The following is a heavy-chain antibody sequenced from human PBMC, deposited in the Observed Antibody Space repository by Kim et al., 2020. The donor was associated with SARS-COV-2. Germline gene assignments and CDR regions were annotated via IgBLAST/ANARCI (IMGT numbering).Heavy chain of an antibody. Sequence: GGSLRLSCAASGFTVTTNYMSWVRQAPGKGLEWVSVLYSGGTTNSADSVKGRFTISRDNSKNTLYLLMNSLRAEDTAVYYCARTKNYFDYWGQGTLVTVSS. CDR2: LYSGGTT. V-gene: IGHV3-66*01. J-gene: IGHJ4*02. CDR3: ARTKNYFDY. CDR1: GFTVTTNY.